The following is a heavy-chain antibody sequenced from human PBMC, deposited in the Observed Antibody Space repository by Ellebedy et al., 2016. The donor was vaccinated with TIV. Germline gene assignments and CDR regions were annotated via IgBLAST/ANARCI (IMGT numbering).Heavy chain of an antibody. D-gene: IGHD1-26*01. V-gene: IGHV3-7*01. CDR3: ARAVGGVGST. Sequence: GGSLRLSXVVSGFTFSDYWMSWVRQAPGKGLEWVANLKQDGSEKYYVDSVKGRFTISRDNAKNSVYLQMNSLRAEDTAVYYCARAVGGVGSTWGQGTLVTVSS. CDR1: GFTFSDYW. CDR2: LKQDGSEK. J-gene: IGHJ4*02.